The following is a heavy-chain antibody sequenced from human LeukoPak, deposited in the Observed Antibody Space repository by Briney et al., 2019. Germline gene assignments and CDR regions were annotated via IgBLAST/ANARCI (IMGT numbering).Heavy chain of an antibody. CDR2: THYTGTT. J-gene: IGHJ5*02. Sequence: SETLSLTCTVSGGSIGSYFWGWIRQPPGKGLEWIGSTHYTGTTNYNPSLKSRVTISLDTSKNEVSFSLTSVAAADTAVYYCARLYGVTVTGWCDPWGQGTLVTVPS. D-gene: IGHD1-7*01. CDR3: ARLYGVTVTGWCDP. V-gene: IGHV4-59*08. CDR1: GGSIGSYF.